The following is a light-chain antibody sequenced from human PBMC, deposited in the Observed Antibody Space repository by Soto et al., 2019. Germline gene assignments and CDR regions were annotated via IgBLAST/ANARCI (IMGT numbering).Light chain of an antibody. Sequence: EIVLTQSPGTLSLSPWERATLSCSSSQSVSSNYLAWYQQKPGQAPRLLIYGASSRATGIPDRFSGSGSGTDFTLTISRLEPEDFAVYYCQQYGSSPETFGQGTKVDI. CDR3: QQYGSSPET. J-gene: IGKJ1*01. V-gene: IGKV3-20*01. CDR1: QSVSSNY. CDR2: GAS.